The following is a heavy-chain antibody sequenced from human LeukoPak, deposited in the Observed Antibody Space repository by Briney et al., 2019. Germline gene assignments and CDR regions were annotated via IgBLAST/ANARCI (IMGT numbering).Heavy chain of an antibody. CDR3: AREGGYSYGNFDY. CDR2: IKQDGSEK. CDR1: GFTFSSYW. D-gene: IGHD5-18*01. Sequence: GGSLRLSCAASGFTFSSYWMSWVRQAPGKGLEWVANIKQDGSEKYYVDSVKGRFTISRDNAKNTLYLQMNILRAEDTAVYYCAREGGYSYGNFDYWGQGTLVAVSS. V-gene: IGHV3-7*01. J-gene: IGHJ4*02.